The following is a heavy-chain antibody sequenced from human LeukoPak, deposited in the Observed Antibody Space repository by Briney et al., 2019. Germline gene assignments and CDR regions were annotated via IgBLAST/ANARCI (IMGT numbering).Heavy chain of an antibody. V-gene: IGHV3-49*04. J-gene: IGHJ6*02. D-gene: IGHD5-18*01. CDR2: IRSKAYRGTT. CDR3: SRGPIQLWVHNGVDV. CDR1: GFDFGDHA. Sequence: GGSLRLSCTTSGFDFGDHAMTWVRQAPGKGLEWVGFIRSKAYRGTTEYAASVKGRFTISRDDSKSVVYLQMNSLKSEDTAVYYCSRGPIQLWVHNGVDVWGQGTTVTVSS.